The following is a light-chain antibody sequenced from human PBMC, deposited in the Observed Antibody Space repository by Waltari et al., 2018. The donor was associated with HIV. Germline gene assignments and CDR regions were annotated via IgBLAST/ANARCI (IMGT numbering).Light chain of an antibody. V-gene: IGLV3-1*01. CDR3: QAWDSSTAFYV. Sequence: SYELTQPPSVSVSPGQTARITCSGDKLGAKYACWYQQKPGQSPVLVIYQDNKRPSGIPERFSGSNSGNTATLTISGTQAVDEADYYCQAWDSSTAFYVFGTGTKVTVL. CDR2: QDN. J-gene: IGLJ1*01. CDR1: KLGAKY.